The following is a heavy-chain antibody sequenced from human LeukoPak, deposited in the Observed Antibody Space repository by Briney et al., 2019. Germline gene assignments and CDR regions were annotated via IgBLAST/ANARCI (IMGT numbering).Heavy chain of an antibody. CDR3: ARGRDGYNYAFDY. J-gene: IGHJ4*02. Sequence: GGSLRLSCAASGFTFSSYSMNWVRQAPGKGLEWVSSISSSSSYIYYADSVKGRFTISRDNAKNSLYLQMNSPRAEDTAVYYCARGRDGYNYAFDYWGQGTLVTVSS. CDR1: GFTFSSYS. V-gene: IGHV3-21*01. D-gene: IGHD5-24*01. CDR2: ISSSSSYI.